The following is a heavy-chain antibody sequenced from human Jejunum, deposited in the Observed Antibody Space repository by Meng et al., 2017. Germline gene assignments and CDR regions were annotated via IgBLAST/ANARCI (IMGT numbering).Heavy chain of an antibody. Sequence: DGQLGGSGGGLVQPGGSLGLSCAASGFTLSDSWMSWVRQAPGKGLEWVANIKQDGSEKNYVESVKGRFTISRDNAKNSFYLQMNTLRAEDTALYYCARDPGYGSFDIWGQGTMVTVSS. J-gene: IGHJ3*02. CDR3: ARDPGYGSFDI. D-gene: IGHD5-18*01. CDR2: IKQDGSEK. CDR1: GFTLSDSW. V-gene: IGHV3-7*01.